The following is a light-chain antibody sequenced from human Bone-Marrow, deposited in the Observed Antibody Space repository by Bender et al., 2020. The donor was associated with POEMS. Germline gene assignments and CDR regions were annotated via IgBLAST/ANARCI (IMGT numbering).Light chain of an antibody. Sequence: QSVLIQPPSASGTPGQRVTISCSGSRSNIGTNPVNWYQQLPGTAPKLLIYSNNQRPSGVPDRFSGSKSGTSASLTISGLQADDEADYYCCSYAGSNTYVFGTGTKVTVL. V-gene: IGLV1-44*01. CDR1: RSNIGTNP. CDR2: SNN. CDR3: CSYAGSNTYV. J-gene: IGLJ1*01.